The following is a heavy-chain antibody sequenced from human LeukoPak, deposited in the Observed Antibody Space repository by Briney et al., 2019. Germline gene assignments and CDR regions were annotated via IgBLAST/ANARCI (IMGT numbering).Heavy chain of an antibody. Sequence: SETLSLTCTVSGGSISSYYWSWIRQPAGKGLEWIGRIYTSGSTNYNPSLKSRVTMSVDTSKNQFSLKLSSVTAADTAVYYCARDRCYYDSSAGYYMDVWGKGTTVTISS. V-gene: IGHV4-4*07. D-gene: IGHD3-22*01. CDR3: ARDRCYYDSSAGYYMDV. CDR2: IYTSGST. CDR1: GGSISSYY. J-gene: IGHJ6*03.